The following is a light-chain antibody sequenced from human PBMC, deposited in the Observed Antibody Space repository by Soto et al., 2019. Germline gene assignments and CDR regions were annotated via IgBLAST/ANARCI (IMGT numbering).Light chain of an antibody. V-gene: IGKV1-9*01. J-gene: IGKJ4*01. Sequence: DIQLTQSPSLLSASVGDRVTMTCRASLGISGYLAWYQQKPGKVPRLLIYSASTLQSGVPSRFSGSGSGTQFTLPIRSLQPAHFASYYCQQLARSPFTFGGATNVEI. CDR2: SAS. CDR3: QQLARSPFT. CDR1: LGISGY.